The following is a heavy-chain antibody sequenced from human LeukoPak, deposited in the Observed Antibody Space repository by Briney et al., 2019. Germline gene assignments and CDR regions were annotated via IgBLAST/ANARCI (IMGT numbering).Heavy chain of an antibody. CDR1: GITFSSNG. CDR2: ISYDGSNK. CDR3: AKDAAAGTRPYYSDY. D-gene: IGHD6-13*01. V-gene: IGHV3-30*18. Sequence: GGSLRLSCAASGITFSSNGMHWVRQAPGKGLEWVAVISYDGSNKYYADSVKGRFTISRDNSKNTLYLQMNSLRAEDTAVYYCAKDAAAGTRPYYSDYWGQGTLVTVSS. J-gene: IGHJ4*02.